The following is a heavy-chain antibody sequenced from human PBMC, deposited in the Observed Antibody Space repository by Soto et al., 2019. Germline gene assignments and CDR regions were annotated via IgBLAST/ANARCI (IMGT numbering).Heavy chain of an antibody. CDR1: GESISSGGYY. V-gene: IGHV4-31*03. CDR2: ISYRGIT. J-gene: IGHJ4*02. CDR3: ARSVRLGDLALGY. Sequence: SETLSLTCSVSGESISSGGYYWSWIRHLPGKGLEWIGYISYRGITYYNPSLTSRVTISVDTSKNQVSLKLTSVTAADTAVYYCARSVRLGDLALGYWGQGTLVTVSS. D-gene: IGHD3-16*01.